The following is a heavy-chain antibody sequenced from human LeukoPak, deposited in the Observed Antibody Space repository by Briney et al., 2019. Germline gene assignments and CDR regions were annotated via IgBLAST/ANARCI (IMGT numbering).Heavy chain of an antibody. CDR2: IYYSGST. CDR1: GGSISSSNYY. CDR3: ARSDIVVVPAATYAFDI. D-gene: IGHD2-2*01. Sequence: SETLSLTCTVSGGSISSSNYYWGWIRQPPGKGLEWIGSIYYSGSTYYNPSLKSRVTISVDTSKNQFSLKLSSVTAADTAVYYCARSDIVVVPAATYAFDIWGQGTMVTVSS. J-gene: IGHJ3*02. V-gene: IGHV4-39*01.